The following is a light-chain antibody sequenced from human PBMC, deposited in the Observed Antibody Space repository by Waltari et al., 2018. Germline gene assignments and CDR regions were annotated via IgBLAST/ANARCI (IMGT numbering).Light chain of an antibody. CDR1: QGISSS. CDR3: QQYFGIPIT. J-gene: IGKJ5*01. V-gene: IGKV1-NL1*01. CDR2: GAS. Sequence: DNQMTKSPSSPPASLGDRITLTCRASQGISSSLAWYQKKVGEAPKLLLYGASRLESGVPSRFSGSGSGTVYTLTISSLQPEDFATYYCQQYFGIPITFGQGTRLE.